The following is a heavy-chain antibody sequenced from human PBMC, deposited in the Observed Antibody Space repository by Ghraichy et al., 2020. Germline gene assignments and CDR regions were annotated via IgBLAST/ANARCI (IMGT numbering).Heavy chain of an antibody. D-gene: IGHD6-13*01. Sequence: SETLSLTCTVSGGSISDYYWTWIRQPPGKGLEWIGYIYYSGSTNYNPSLKSRVTISLDTSKNQFSLKLSSVTAADTAVYYCARRIAVAPIYAFDIWGQGTMVTVSS. J-gene: IGHJ3*02. CDR2: IYYSGST. CDR3: ARRIAVAPIYAFDI. V-gene: IGHV4-59*08. CDR1: GGSISDYY.